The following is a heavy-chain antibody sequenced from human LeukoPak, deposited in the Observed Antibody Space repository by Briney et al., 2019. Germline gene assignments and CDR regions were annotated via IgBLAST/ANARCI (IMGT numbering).Heavy chain of an antibody. Sequence: SETLSHTCTVSGVSISSYYWSWIRLPPGKGLEWIGYIYYSGSTNYNPSLKSRVTISLDTSKNQISLKLSSVTAADSAVYYCATYDYDSSGHPKFHYWGQGTLVTVSS. CDR1: GVSISSYY. CDR3: ATYDYDSSGHPKFHY. V-gene: IGHV4-59*01. D-gene: IGHD3-22*01. CDR2: IYYSGST. J-gene: IGHJ4*02.